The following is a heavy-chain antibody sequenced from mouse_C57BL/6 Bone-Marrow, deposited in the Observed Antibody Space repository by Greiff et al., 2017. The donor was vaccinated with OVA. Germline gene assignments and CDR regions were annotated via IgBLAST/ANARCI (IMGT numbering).Heavy chain of an antibody. D-gene: IGHD2-5*01. CDR1: GYTFTSYW. Sequence: VQLQQPGAELVMPGASVKLSCKASGYTFTSYWMHWVKQRPGQGLEWIGEIDPSDSYTNYNQKFKGKSTLTVDKSSSTAYMQLSSLTSDDSAVYYCAREDSYYSNYDSMDYWGQGTSVTVSS. J-gene: IGHJ4*01. V-gene: IGHV1-69*01. CDR3: AREDSYYSNYDSMDY. CDR2: IDPSDSYT.